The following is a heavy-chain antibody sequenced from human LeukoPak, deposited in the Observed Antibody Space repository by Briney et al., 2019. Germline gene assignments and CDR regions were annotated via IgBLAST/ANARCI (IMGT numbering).Heavy chain of an antibody. CDR1: GFTFSSYA. V-gene: IGHV3-23*01. CDR3: AKRDYSNYDLDY. D-gene: IGHD4-11*01. Sequence: GGSLRLSCAASGFTFSSYAMSWVRQAPGKGLEWVSAISGSGGSTYYADSVKGRFTISRDNSRNTLDLQMNSLRAEDTAVYYCAKRDYSNYDLDYWGQGTPVTVSS. J-gene: IGHJ4*02. CDR2: ISGSGGST.